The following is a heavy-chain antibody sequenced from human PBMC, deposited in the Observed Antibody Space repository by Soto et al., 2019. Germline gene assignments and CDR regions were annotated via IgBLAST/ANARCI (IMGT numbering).Heavy chain of an antibody. V-gene: IGHV4-59*01. Sequence: QVQLQESGPGLVKPSETLSLTCTVSGGSISSYYWSWIRQPPGKGLEWIGYIYYSGSTNYNPSLKSRVTISADPSTXQFSLKLSSVTAADTAVYYCARGADTAMVGLYFDYWGQGTLVTVSS. CDR2: IYYSGST. D-gene: IGHD5-18*01. CDR3: ARGADTAMVGLYFDY. J-gene: IGHJ4*02. CDR1: GGSISSYY.